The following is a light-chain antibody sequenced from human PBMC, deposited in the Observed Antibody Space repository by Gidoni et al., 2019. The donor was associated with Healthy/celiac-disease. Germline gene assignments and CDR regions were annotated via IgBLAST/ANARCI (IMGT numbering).Light chain of an antibody. CDR1: QSISSD. J-gene: IGKJ2*01. Sequence: DIQMTQSPSSLSASVGDRVTIPCRASQSISSDLTWYQQKPGIAPKLLIYGASTLQSGVPSRFSGSGSGTDVTLTISSLQFEDFATYYCQQSYSISYAFGQGTKLEIK. CDR3: QQSYSISYA. CDR2: GAS. V-gene: IGKV1-39*01.